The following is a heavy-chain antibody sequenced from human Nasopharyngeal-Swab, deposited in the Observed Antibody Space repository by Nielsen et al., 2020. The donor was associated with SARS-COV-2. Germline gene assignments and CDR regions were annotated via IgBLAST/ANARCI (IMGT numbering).Heavy chain of an antibody. CDR1: GFTFSDYY. CDR2: ISNSGSTI. J-gene: IGHJ4*02. V-gene: IGHV3-11*01. Sequence: GESLKISCAASGFTFSDYYMSWIRQAPGKGLEWVSYISNSGSTIYYADSVMGRFTISRDNSKNTLYLQMNSLRAEDTATYYCAKDRLPDGAWDIDYWGQGTLVTVSP. D-gene: IGHD2-21*02. CDR3: AKDRLPDGAWDIDY.